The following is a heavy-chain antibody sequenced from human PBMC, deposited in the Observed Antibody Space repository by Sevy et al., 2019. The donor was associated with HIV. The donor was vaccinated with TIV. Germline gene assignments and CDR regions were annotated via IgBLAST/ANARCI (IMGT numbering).Heavy chain of an antibody. CDR2: MNPNNGST. CDR3: ARARLDYEFWSGSYFSRAPWGYKYYAMDV. CDR1: GYSFTNFD. J-gene: IGHJ6*02. D-gene: IGHD3-3*01. V-gene: IGHV1-8*01. Sequence: ASVKVSCKAAGYSFTNFDINWVRQATGQGLEWMGWMNPNNGSTHYAQKFQGRVTMTRSSSANTAYMGLSSLTSEDTAIYYCARARLDYEFWSGSYFSRAPWGYKYYAMDVWGQGTTVTVSS.